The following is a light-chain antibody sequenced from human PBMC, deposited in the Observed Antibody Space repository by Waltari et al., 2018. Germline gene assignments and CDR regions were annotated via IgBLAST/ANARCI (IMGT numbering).Light chain of an antibody. CDR3: QQYYTIPPRT. Sequence: DIVMTQSPDSLAVSLGERATINCKSSQSVLYTSNNKNYLAWYQQKPGQPPKLLIYWASTRKSGVPDRFSGSGSGTDFTRTISSLQAEDVAVYYCQQYYTIPPRTFGQGTKVEIK. CDR1: QSVLYTSNNKNY. J-gene: IGKJ1*01. V-gene: IGKV4-1*01. CDR2: WAS.